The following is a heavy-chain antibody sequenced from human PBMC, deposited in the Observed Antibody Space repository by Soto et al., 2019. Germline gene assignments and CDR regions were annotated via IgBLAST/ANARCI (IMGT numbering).Heavy chain of an antibody. CDR2: ISSSSSYI. Sequence: EVQLVESGGGLVKPGGSLRLSCAASGFTFSSYSMNWVRQAPGKGLEWVSSISSSSSYIYYADSVKGRFTISRDNAKNSLYLQMNSLRAEDTAVYYCARVLASGDDFWSGYPLHFDDWGQGTLVTVSS. J-gene: IGHJ4*02. CDR1: GFTFSSYS. D-gene: IGHD3-3*01. V-gene: IGHV3-21*01. CDR3: ARVLASGDDFWSGYPLHFDD.